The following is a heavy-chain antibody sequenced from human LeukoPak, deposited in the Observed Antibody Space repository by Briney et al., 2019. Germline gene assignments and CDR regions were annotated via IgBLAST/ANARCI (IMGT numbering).Heavy chain of an antibody. D-gene: IGHD2-2*01. V-gene: IGHV3-23*01. CDR3: EKLRSSSSSDAFDI. Sequence: EGSLRLSCAASGFTFSSYAMNWVRQAPGKGLEWVSGISGGGDTTFYADSVKGRFTISRNNSKNTLYLHMNSLRAEDTAVYYCEKLRSSSSSDAFDIWGQGTMVTVSS. CDR2: ISGGGDTT. CDR1: GFTFSSYA. J-gene: IGHJ3*02.